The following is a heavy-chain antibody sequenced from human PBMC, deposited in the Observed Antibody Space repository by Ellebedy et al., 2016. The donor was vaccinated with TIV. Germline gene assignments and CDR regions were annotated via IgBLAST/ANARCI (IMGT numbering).Heavy chain of an antibody. J-gene: IGHJ3*02. CDR3: AKSHDSSCYQYVGAFYI. CDR2: ISGSGGDT. D-gene: IGHD3-22*01. V-gene: IGHV3-23*01. CDR1: GFTFSTYA. Sequence: GGSLRLSCAASGFTFSTYAMSWVRQTPGKGLEWVSVISGSGGDTSYTDSVKGRFTISRDNAKNTLYLQMHSLRAEDTAVYYCAKSHDSSCYQYVGAFYIWGLGTNVT.